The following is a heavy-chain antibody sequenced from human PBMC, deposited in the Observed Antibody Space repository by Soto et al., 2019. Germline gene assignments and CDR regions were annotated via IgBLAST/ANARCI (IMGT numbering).Heavy chain of an antibody. V-gene: IGHV4-39*01. Sequence: SETLSLTCTVSGVSISSSSYDWGWIRQPPGKRLEWIGSIYYSGSTYYNPSLKSRVTISVDTSKNQFSLKLSSVTAADTAVYYCAILLWGLDNPTDYYYGMDVWGQGTTVTVSS. D-gene: IGHD3-16*01. CDR3: AILLWGLDNPTDYYYGMDV. CDR2: IYYSGST. J-gene: IGHJ6*02. CDR1: GVSISSSSYD.